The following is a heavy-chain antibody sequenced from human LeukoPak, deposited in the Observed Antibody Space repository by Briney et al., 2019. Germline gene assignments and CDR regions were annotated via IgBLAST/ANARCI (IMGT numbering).Heavy chain of an antibody. CDR1: GFTFDDYT. Sequence: GGSLRLSCAASGFTFDDYTMHWVRQAPRKGLEWVSGITWNSGSIGYADSVRGRFTISRDNAKNSLYLEMNSLRAEGTALYYCAKEDHFASWGQGTLVTVSS. CDR3: AKEDHFAS. V-gene: IGHV3-9*01. J-gene: IGHJ4*02. CDR2: ITWNSGSI.